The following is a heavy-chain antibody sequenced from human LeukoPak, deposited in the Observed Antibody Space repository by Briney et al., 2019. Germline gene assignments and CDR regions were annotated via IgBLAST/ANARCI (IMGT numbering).Heavy chain of an antibody. CDR2: ISSSSSYI. Sequence: GGSLRLSCAASGFTFSSYSMNWVRQAPGKGLEWVSSISSSSSYIYYADSVKGRFTISRDKAKNSLYLQMNSLRAEDTAVYYCARASAGGSGMDVWGQGTTVTVSS. V-gene: IGHV3-21*01. D-gene: IGHD4-23*01. CDR1: GFTFSSYS. CDR3: ARASAGGSGMDV. J-gene: IGHJ6*02.